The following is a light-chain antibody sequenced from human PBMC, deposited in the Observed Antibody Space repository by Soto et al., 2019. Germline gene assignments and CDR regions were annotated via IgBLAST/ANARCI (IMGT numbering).Light chain of an antibody. CDR1: QSVTNNY. Sequence: EILLTPSPSXLXXSXXXXXXXXSXXRQSVTNNYLAWYLQKPGQAPKVLIHAASGRTTGIPDRFRGSGSGTDFTLTISRLEPEDFAVYYCQQYGSSPWTFGQGTKVDI. CDR2: AAS. CDR3: QQYGSSPWT. J-gene: IGKJ1*01. V-gene: IGKV3-20*01.